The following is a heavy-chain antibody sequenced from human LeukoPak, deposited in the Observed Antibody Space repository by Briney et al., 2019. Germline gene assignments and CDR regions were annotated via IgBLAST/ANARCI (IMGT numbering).Heavy chain of an antibody. CDR3: ARGAKWYYYMDV. D-gene: IGHD1-26*01. J-gene: IGHJ6*03. CDR2: IYTSGST. V-gene: IGHV4-61*02. CDR1: GGSISSSNYF. Sequence: SQTLSLTCTVSGGSISSSNYFWSWIRQPAGKGLEWIGRIYTSGSTNYNPSLKSRVTISVDTSKNQFSLKLSSVTAADTAVYYCARGAKWYYYMDVWGKGTTVTISS.